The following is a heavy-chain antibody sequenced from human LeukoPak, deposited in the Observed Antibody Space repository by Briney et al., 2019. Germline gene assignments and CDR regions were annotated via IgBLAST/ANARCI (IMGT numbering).Heavy chain of an antibody. J-gene: IGHJ4*02. Sequence: GGSLRLSCAASGFTFDDYAMHWVRQAPGKGLEWVSGISWNSGSIGYADSVKGRFTISRDNAKNSLYLQMNSLRAEDTALYYCAKRSSGYLAYFDYWGQETLVTVSS. D-gene: IGHD3-22*01. V-gene: IGHV3-9*01. CDR1: GFTFDDYA. CDR3: AKRSSGYLAYFDY. CDR2: ISWNSGSI.